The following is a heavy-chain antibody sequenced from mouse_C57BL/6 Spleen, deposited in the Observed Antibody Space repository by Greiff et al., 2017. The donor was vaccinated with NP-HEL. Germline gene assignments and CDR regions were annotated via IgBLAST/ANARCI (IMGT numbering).Heavy chain of an antibody. Sequence: QVQLQQPGAELVKPGASVKLSCKASGYTFTSYWMQWVKQRPGQGLEWIGEIDPSDSYTNYNQKFKGKATLTVDTSSSTAYMQLSSLTSEDSAVYYCARAHYGSSYEGYFDVWGTGTTVTVSS. CDR3: ARAHYGSSYEGYFDV. CDR2: IDPSDSYT. J-gene: IGHJ1*03. V-gene: IGHV1-50*01. D-gene: IGHD1-1*01. CDR1: GYTFTSYW.